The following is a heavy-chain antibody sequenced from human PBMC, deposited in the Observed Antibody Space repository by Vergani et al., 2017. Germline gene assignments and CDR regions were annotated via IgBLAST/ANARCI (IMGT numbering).Heavy chain of an antibody. CDR3: AGDNRRSGGSSGRYGAFDI. Sequence: QVQLVQSGAEVKKPGSSVKVSCKASGGTFSSYAISWVRQAPGQGLEWMGRIIPILGTANYAQKFQGRVTITADESTGTAYMGLSSLGSEDTAVYYCAGDNRRSGGSSGRYGAFDIWGQGTMVTVSS. J-gene: IGHJ3*02. D-gene: IGHD2-15*01. CDR1: GGTFSSYA. CDR2: IIPILGTA. V-gene: IGHV1-69*11.